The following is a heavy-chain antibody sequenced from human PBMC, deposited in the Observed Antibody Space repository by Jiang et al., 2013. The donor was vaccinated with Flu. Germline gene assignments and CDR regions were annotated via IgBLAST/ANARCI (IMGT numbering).Heavy chain of an antibody. CDR1: GGSIGFNSYF. J-gene: IGHJ5*02. V-gene: IGHV4-61*02. D-gene: IGHD5-12*01. Sequence: GSGLVKPSQTLSLTCTVSGGSIGFNSYFWSWIRQPAGKGLEWIGRIYDSGASDTTNYNPSLKSRVTISLDTSTNQFFLRLTSVTAADTAVYYCARDRGNSAYFDYFDPWGQGTLVTVSS. CDR3: ARDRGNSAYFDYFDP. CDR2: IYDSGASDTT.